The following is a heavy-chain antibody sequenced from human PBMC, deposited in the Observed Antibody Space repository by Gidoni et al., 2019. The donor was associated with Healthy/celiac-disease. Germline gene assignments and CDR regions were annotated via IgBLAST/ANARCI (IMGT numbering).Heavy chain of an antibody. CDR1: GYTFTSYY. D-gene: IGHD3-3*01. Sequence: QVQLVQSGAEVKKPGASVKVSCKASGYTFTSYYMHWVRQAPGQGLEWMGIINPSGGSTSYAQKFQGRVTMTRDTSTSTVYMELSSLRSEDTAVYYCASPYDFWSGYYPSYYYYYGMDVWGQGTTVTVSS. CDR2: INPSGGST. CDR3: ASPYDFWSGYYPSYYYYYGMDV. V-gene: IGHV1-46*01. J-gene: IGHJ6*02.